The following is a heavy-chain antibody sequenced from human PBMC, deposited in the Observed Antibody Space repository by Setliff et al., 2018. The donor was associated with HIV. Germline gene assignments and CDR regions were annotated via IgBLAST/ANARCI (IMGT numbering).Heavy chain of an antibody. CDR1: AFEINGYA. CDR3: AREAPGFLTGYVDF. J-gene: IGHJ4*02. CDR2: ISYDGSNK. Sequence: GGSLRLSCAVSAFEINGYAMHWVRQAPGKGLEWVAVISYDGSNKYDADSVKGRFTISRDNSKNTLYLQMNSLRAEDTAVYYCAREAPGFLTGYVDFWGQGTLVTVSS. V-gene: IGHV3-30*11. D-gene: IGHD3-9*01.